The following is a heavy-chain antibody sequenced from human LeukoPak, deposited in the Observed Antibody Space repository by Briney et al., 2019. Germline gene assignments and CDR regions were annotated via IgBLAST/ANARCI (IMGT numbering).Heavy chain of an antibody. D-gene: IGHD3-22*01. CDR3: ASITMIVADGDY. Sequence: SETLSLTCAVYGVSFSGYYWSWIRQPPGKGLEWIGEINHSGSTNYNPSLESRVTISVDTSKNQFSLKLSSVTAADTAVYYCASITMIVADGDYWGQGTLVTVSS. CDR2: INHSGST. CDR1: GVSFSGYY. J-gene: IGHJ4*02. V-gene: IGHV4-34*01.